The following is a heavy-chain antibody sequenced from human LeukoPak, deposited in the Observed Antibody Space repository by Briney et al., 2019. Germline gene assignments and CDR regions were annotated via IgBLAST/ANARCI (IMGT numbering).Heavy chain of an antibody. CDR2: IKQDGSII. V-gene: IGHV3-7*01. CDR3: ARKGLPDH. J-gene: IGHJ4*02. Sequence: PGGSLRLSCTASGFTFSDYWMTWVRQAPGKGLEWVANIKQDGSIIWYVDSVKGRFTISRDNAKNSLYLQMSSLRIDDTAVYYCARKGLPDHWGQGILVTVSS. CDR1: GFTFSDYW.